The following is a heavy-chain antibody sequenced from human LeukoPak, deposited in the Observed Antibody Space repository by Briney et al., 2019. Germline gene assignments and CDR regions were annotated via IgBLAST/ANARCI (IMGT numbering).Heavy chain of an antibody. D-gene: IGHD1-26*01. CDR2: IHYSGST. Sequence: SETLSLTCTVSGSMYNYYWSWIRQPPGKGLEWIGYIHYSGSTNYNPSLESRVTMSLDTSNNQVSLKLNSVTAADTAVYYCARHISSGGTYAHFDYWGQGTLVTVPS. CDR1: GSMYNYY. V-gene: IGHV4-59*08. CDR3: ARHISSGGTYAHFDY. J-gene: IGHJ4*02.